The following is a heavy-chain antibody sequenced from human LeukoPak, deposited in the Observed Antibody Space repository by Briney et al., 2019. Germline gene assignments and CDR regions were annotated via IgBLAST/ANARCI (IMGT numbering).Heavy chain of an antibody. CDR3: ARDRSSGWYGGGYDY. J-gene: IGHJ4*02. CDR1: GGTFSSYA. D-gene: IGHD6-19*01. V-gene: IGHV1-69*05. CDR2: IIPIFGTA. Sequence: SVKVSCKASGGTFSSYAISWVRQAPGQGLEWMGRIIPIFGTANYAQKFRGRVTITTDESTSTAYMELSSLRSEDTAVYYCARDRSSGWYGGGYDYWGQGTLVTVSS.